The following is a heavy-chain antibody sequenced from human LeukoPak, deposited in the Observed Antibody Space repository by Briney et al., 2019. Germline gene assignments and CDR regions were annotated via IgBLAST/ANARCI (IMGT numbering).Heavy chain of an antibody. J-gene: IGHJ4*02. D-gene: IGHD5-12*01. CDR3: ARDLPFSGPSEFDY. CDR2: INPNSGGT. Sequence: ASVKVSCKASGYTFTGYYMHWVRQAPGQGLEWMGWINPNSGGTNYAQKFQGRVTMTRDTSISTAYMELGRLRSDDTAVYYCARDLPFSGPSEFDYWGQGTLVTASS. V-gene: IGHV1-2*02. CDR1: GYTFTGYY.